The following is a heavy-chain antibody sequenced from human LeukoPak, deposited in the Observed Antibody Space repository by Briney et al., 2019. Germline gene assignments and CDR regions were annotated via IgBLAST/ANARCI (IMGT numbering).Heavy chain of an antibody. CDR1: GFTFSSYA. Sequence: QSGGSLRLSCAASGFTFSSYAMSWVRQAPGKGLEWVSAISGSGGSTYYADSVKGRFTISRDNSKNTLYLQMNSLRAEDTAVYYCAKGDYYYDSSGYETDFWGQGTLVTVSS. D-gene: IGHD3-22*01. J-gene: IGHJ4*02. CDR3: AKGDYYYDSSGYETDF. CDR2: ISGSGGST. V-gene: IGHV3-23*01.